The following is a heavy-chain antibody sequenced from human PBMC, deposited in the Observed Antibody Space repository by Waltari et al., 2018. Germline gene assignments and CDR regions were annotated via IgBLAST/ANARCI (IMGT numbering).Heavy chain of an antibody. Sequence: EVQLVESGGGLVQPGGSLRLSCAASGFTFSSYWMSWVRQAPGKGLEWVANIKQDGSEKYYVDSVKGRFTISRDNAKNSLYLQMNSLRAEDTAVYYCAREVGTVTTGSSDYWGQGTLVTVSS. CDR1: GFTFSSYW. J-gene: IGHJ4*02. V-gene: IGHV3-7*01. CDR3: AREVGTVTTGSSDY. CDR2: IKQDGSEK. D-gene: IGHD4-4*01.